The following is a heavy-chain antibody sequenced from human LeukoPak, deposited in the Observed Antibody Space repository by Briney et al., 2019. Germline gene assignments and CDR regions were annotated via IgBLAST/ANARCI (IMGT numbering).Heavy chain of an antibody. V-gene: IGHV1-69*05. CDR1: GGTFSSYA. Sequence: SVKVSCKASGGTFSSYAISWVRQAPGQGLEWMGRINPIFGTANYAQKFQGRVTITTDESTSTAYMELSSLRSEDTAVYYCARVKYGSSWENWFDPWGQGTLVTVSS. D-gene: IGHD6-13*01. CDR2: INPIFGTA. J-gene: IGHJ5*02. CDR3: ARVKYGSSWENWFDP.